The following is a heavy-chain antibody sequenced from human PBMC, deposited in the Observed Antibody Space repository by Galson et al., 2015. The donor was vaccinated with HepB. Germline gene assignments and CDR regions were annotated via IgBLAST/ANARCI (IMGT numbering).Heavy chain of an antibody. D-gene: IGHD3-3*01. CDR1: GFTFDDYA. J-gene: IGHJ6*04. CDR3: AKDIYYDFWSGFHHSPMDV. V-gene: IGHV3-9*01. Sequence: SLRLSCAASGFTFDDYAMHWVRQAPGKGLEWVSGISWNSGSIGYADSVKGRFTISRDNAKNSLYLQMNSLRAEDTALYYCAKDIYYDFWSGFHHSPMDVWGKGTTVTVSS. CDR2: ISWNSGSI.